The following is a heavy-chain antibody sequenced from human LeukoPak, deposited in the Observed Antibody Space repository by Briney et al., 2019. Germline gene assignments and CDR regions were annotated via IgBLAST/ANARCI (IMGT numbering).Heavy chain of an antibody. CDR3: ARDQEGRSCSGGTCYLGWSFDL. Sequence: PSETLSLTCTVSGYSIRSGFYWGWIRQPPGKGLEWIGNIYHSGITYYTPSLKSRVTISVGTSKNQFYLKLSSVTAADTAVYYCARDQEGRSCSGGTCYLGWSFDLWGRGTLVTVSS. V-gene: IGHV4-38-2*02. CDR1: GYSIRSGFY. D-gene: IGHD2-15*01. CDR2: IYHSGIT. J-gene: IGHJ2*01.